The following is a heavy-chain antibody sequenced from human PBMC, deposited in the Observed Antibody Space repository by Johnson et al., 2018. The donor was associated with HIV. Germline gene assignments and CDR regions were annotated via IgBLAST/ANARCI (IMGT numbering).Heavy chain of an antibody. V-gene: IGHV3-30*04. CDR2: ISYDGSNK. D-gene: IGHD1-26*01. CDR1: GFTFSSYA. Sequence: QVQLVESGGGVVQPGRSLRLSCAASGFTFSSYAMHWVRQAPGKGLEWVAVISYDGSNKYYADSVKGRFTISRDNAKNSLYLQMNSLRAEDTAVYYCAGDQFGKGWDQLGVDAFDIWGQGTMVTVSS. J-gene: IGHJ3*02. CDR3: AGDQFGKGWDQLGVDAFDI.